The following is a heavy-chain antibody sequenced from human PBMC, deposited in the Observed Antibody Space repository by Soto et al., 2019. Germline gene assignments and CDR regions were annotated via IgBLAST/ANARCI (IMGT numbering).Heavy chain of an antibody. CDR3: ARPTNYYGSGIRSPVFDP. V-gene: IGHV4-39*01. Sequence: SETLSLTCTVSGGSISSSSYYWGWIRQPPGKGLEWIGSIYYSGSTYYNPSLKSRVTISVDTSKNQFSLKLSSVTAADTAVYYCARPTNYYGSGIRSPVFDPWGQGTLVTVSS. CDR1: GGSISSSSYY. J-gene: IGHJ5*02. D-gene: IGHD3-10*01. CDR2: IYYSGST.